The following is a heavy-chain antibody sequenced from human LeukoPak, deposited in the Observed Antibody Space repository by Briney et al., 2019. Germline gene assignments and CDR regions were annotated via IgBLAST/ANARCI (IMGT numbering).Heavy chain of an antibody. D-gene: IGHD3/OR15-3a*01. CDR2: INAGNGNT. CDR1: GYTFTSYA. CDR3: ARDLIFYYFDY. Sequence: ASVKVSCKASGYTFTSYAMHWVRQAPGQRLEWMGWINAGNGNTKYSQKFQGRVTIARDTSASTAYMELSSLRSEDTAVYYCARDLIFYYFDYWGQGTLVTVSS. J-gene: IGHJ4*02. V-gene: IGHV1-3*01.